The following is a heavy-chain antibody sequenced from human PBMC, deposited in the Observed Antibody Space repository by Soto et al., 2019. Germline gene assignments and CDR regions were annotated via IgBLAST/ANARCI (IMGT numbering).Heavy chain of an antibody. CDR1: GYTFTTYY. J-gene: IGHJ4*02. CDR3: ARSPLLGWLQTWNFDY. Sequence: QVQLVQSGAEVKKPGASVKVSCKASGYTFTTYYIHCVRQAPGQGLEWIGVINPSGGSATYTQNFQDRVTMTRDTSTSTVTMELGSLTTDDTALYYCARSPLLGWLQTWNFDYWGPGALVTVSS. D-gene: IGHD5-12*01. CDR2: INPSGGSA. V-gene: IGHV1-46*01.